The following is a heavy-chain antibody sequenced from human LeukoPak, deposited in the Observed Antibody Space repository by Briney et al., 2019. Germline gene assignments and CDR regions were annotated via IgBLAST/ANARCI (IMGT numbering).Heavy chain of an antibody. D-gene: IGHD3-9*01. J-gene: IGHJ4*02. CDR2: INPSGGST. CDR1: GYTFTMYY. Sequence: ASVKVSCKASGYTFTMYYIHWVRQAPGQGLEWMGIINPSGGSTSYAQKFQGRVTMTRDMSTSTVYMELSSLRSEDTAVYYCARARGRYFDWVDWGQGTLVTVSS. V-gene: IGHV1-46*01. CDR3: ARARGRYFDWVD.